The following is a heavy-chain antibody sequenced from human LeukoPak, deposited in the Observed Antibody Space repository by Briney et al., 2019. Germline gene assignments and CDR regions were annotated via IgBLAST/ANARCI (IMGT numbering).Heavy chain of an antibody. CDR2: ISYDGSNK. D-gene: IGHD6-6*01. CDR3: ASTRGSSSSVFYYHYMDL. V-gene: IGHV3-30*04. CDR1: GFTFSNYP. Sequence: GGSLTLSCAASGFTFSNYPMRWVRQALGKGLEWVAVISYDGSNKYYADSVRGRFTISRDNSKNTLYLQMNSLRAEDTAVYYCASTRGSSSSVFYYHYMDLWGKGPTVTVSS. J-gene: IGHJ6*03.